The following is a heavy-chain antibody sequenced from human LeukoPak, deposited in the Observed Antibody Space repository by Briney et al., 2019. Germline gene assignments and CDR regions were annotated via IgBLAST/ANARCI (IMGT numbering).Heavy chain of an antibody. CDR1: GGSFSGYY. J-gene: IGHJ4*02. CDR3: ARGRNQIDCSSTGCNISDY. Sequence: PSETLSLTCAVYGGSFSGYYWSWVRQPPGKGLEWSGEINHSGSTNYNPSLKSRVTISVDTSKNQFSLKLSSVTAADTAVYYCARGRNQIDCSSTGCNISDYWGQGTLVTVSS. CDR2: INHSGST. V-gene: IGHV4-34*01. D-gene: IGHD2-2*02.